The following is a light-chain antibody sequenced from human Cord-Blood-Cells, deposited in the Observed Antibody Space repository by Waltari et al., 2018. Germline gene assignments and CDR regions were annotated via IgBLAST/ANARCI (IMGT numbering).Light chain of an antibody. J-gene: IGLJ1*01. V-gene: IGLV2-14*01. Sequence: HSALTQPASVSGSPGQSITIPCTGTTSDVGGYNYVSWYQQHPGKAPKLMIYEVSNRPSGVSNRFAGSKSGNTASLTISGLQAEDEADYYCSSYTSSSTYVFGTGTKVTVL. CDR3: SSYTSSSTYV. CDR1: TSDVGGYNY. CDR2: EVS.